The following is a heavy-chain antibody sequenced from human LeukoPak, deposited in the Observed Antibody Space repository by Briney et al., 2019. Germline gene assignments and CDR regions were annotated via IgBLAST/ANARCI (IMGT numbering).Heavy chain of an antibody. V-gene: IGHV1-2*06. CDR1: GYTFTGYF. D-gene: IGHD7-27*01. Sequence: ASVTVSCKASGYTFTGYFMHWVRQAPGQGLEGMGRINPNSGGTNYAHKFQGRVTMTRDTSISTAYMELSGLRSDGTAVYYCARDLSSTSNWELDYWGQGTLVTVSS. CDR2: INPNSGGT. J-gene: IGHJ4*02. CDR3: ARDLSSTSNWELDY.